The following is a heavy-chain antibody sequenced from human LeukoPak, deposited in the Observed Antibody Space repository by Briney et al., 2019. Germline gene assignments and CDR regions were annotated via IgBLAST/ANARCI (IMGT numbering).Heavy chain of an antibody. CDR3: AKGYSSSPPRRSYMDV. D-gene: IGHD6-6*01. CDR1: GFTFSSYA. CDR2: ISGSGGST. Sequence: VGSLRLSCAASGFTFSSYAMSWVRQAPGKGREWVSAISGSGGSTYYADSVKGRFTISRDNSKNTLYLQMNSLRAEDTAVYYCAKGYSSSPPRRSYMDVWGKGTTVTVSS. J-gene: IGHJ6*03. V-gene: IGHV3-23*01.